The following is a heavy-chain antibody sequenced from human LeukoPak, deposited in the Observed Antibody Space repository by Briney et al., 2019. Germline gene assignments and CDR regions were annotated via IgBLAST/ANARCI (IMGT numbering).Heavy chain of an antibody. Sequence: GGSLRLSCAASGFTLSSYGMHWVRQAPGKGLEWVAVIWHDGKKKYYADSVKGRFTVSRDNSKNTLYLQMDSLRVEDTAVYYCARDRGSNYPIDHWGQGTLVTVSS. CDR1: GFTLSSYG. CDR3: ARDRGSNYPIDH. V-gene: IGHV3-33*01. CDR2: IWHDGKKK. D-gene: IGHD2-15*01. J-gene: IGHJ4*02.